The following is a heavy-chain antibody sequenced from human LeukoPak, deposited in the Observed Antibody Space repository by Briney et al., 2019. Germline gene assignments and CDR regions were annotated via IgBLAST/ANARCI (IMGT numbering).Heavy chain of an antibody. CDR1: GFTFSSYA. J-gene: IGHJ4*02. V-gene: IGHV3-23*01. CDR2: ICGSGGHT. Sequence: GGSLRLSCAASGFTFSSYAMSWVRQAPGKGLEWVSGICGSGGHTYYADSVKGRFTISRDNSKNTLYLQMNSLRAEDTALYYCAKARGYDYGDYGFDYWGQGTLVTVSS. CDR3: AKARGYDYGDYGFDY. D-gene: IGHD4-17*01.